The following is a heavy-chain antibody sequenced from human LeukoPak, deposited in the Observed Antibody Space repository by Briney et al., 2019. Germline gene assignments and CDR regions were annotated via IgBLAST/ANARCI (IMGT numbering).Heavy chain of an antibody. Sequence: GGSLRLSCAASGFTFSNYGIHWVRQAPGKGLEWVTFIRFDGNNKYYADSVKGRFTISRDNSKNTLYLQMNSLRAEDTAVYYCAKRTYYYDSSGYLPFDYWGQGTLVTVSS. CDR3: AKRTYYYDSSGYLPFDY. V-gene: IGHV3-30*02. J-gene: IGHJ4*02. CDR2: IRFDGNNK. CDR1: GFTFSNYG. D-gene: IGHD3-22*01.